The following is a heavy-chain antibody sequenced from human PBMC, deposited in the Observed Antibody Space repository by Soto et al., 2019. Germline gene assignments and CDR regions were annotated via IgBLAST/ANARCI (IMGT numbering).Heavy chain of an antibody. J-gene: IGHJ4*02. CDR3: AISFYGSGSYYTTDY. Sequence: SETLSLTCTVSGGSVSSGSYYWSWIRQPPGKGLEWIGYIYYSGSTNYNPSLKSRVTISVDTSKNQFSLKLSSVTAADTAVYYCAISFYGSGSYYTTDYWGQGTLVTVS. CDR2: IYYSGST. V-gene: IGHV4-61*01. CDR1: GGSVSSGSYY. D-gene: IGHD3-10*01.